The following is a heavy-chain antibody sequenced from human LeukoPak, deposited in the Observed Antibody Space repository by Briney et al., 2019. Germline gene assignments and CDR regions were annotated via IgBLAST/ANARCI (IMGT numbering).Heavy chain of an antibody. Sequence: SGTLSLTCAVYGGSFSGYYWSWIRQPPGKGLEWIGEINHSGSTNYNPSLKSRVPMSVDTSKNQFSLKLSSVTAADTAVYYCARGLSGDAYSSSWTPPGDWFDPWGQGTLVTVSS. CDR2: INHSGST. CDR3: ARGLSGDAYSSSWTPPGDWFDP. D-gene: IGHD6-13*01. J-gene: IGHJ5*02. CDR1: GGSFSGYY. V-gene: IGHV4-34*01.